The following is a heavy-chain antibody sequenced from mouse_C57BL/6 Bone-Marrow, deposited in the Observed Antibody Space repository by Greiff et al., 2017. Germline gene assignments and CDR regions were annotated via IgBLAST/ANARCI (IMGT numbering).Heavy chain of an antibody. CDR3: ARSSVGYAMDY. CDR1: GYSFTGYY. V-gene: IGHV1-42*01. Sequence: VQLKESGPELVKPGASVKISCKASGYSFTGYYMNWVKQSPEKSLEWIGEINPSTGGTTYNQKFKAKATLTVDKSSSTAYMQLKSLTSEDSAVYYCARSSVGYAMDYWGQGTSVTVSS. J-gene: IGHJ4*01. CDR2: INPSTGGT.